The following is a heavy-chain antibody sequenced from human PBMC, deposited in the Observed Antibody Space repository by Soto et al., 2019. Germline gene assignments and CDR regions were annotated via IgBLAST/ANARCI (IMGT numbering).Heavy chain of an antibody. Sequence: QVQLVESGGALVKPGGSLRLSCAASGFTFSDFYMSWIRQAPGKGLEWVSYIHSSGDTMYYADSVKGRFTISRDNAKNSLYLQMNSLRAEDTAVYYCARYRGYGGDYFDYWGQGTLVTVSS. J-gene: IGHJ4*02. V-gene: IGHV3-11*01. CDR1: GFTFSDFY. CDR3: ARYRGYGGDYFDY. CDR2: IHSSGDTM. D-gene: IGHD3-10*01.